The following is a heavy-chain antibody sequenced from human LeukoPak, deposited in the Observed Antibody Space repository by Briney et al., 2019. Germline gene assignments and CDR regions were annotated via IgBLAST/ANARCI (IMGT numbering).Heavy chain of an antibody. V-gene: IGHV3-7*01. Sequence: GGSLRLSCAASVFTFSSYWMSWVRQAPGKGLEWVANIKQDGSEKYYVDSVKGRFTISRDNAKNSLYLQMNSLRAEDTAVYYCAYCGGDCYSIDYWGQGTLVTVSS. CDR2: IKQDGSEK. J-gene: IGHJ4*02. CDR3: AYCGGDCYSIDY. CDR1: VFTFSSYW. D-gene: IGHD2-21*01.